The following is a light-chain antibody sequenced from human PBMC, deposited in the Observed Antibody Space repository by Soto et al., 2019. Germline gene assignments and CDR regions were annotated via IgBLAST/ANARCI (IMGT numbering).Light chain of an antibody. V-gene: IGKV3-20*01. CDR1: QNVSSN. CDR3: QQYGSSRI. CDR2: GAS. Sequence: EIVLTQSPGTLSLSPGERATLSCRASQNVSSNLAWYQQKPGQAPRLLIYGASTRATGIPDRFSGSGSGTDFTLTISRLEPEDFAVYYCQQYGSSRIFGPGTKVDIK. J-gene: IGKJ3*01.